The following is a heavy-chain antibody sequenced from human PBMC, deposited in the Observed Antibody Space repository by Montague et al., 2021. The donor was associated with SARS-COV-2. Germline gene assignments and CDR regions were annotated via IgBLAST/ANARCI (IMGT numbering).Heavy chain of an antibody. J-gene: IGHJ4*02. CDR3: AGGYGSGCYSS. CDR2: IYYSGTT. D-gene: IGHD3-10*01. Sequence: SETLSLTCSVSSGSIISSGYYWGWIHQPPGKELEWIGNIYYSGTTXYXXCLQSRGTISVDTSRKQFSLKLTSVTAADTAVYYCAGGYGSGCYSSWGQGTLVTVSS. V-gene: IGHV4-39*07. CDR1: SGSIISSGYY.